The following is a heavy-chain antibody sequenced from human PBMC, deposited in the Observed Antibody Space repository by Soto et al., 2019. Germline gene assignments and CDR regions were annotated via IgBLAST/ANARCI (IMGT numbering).Heavy chain of an antibody. Sequence: GESLKISCKGSGYSFTSYWIGWVRQMPGKGLEWMGIIYPGDSDTRYSPSFQGQVTISADKSISTAYLQWSSLKASDTAMYYCASGGILTGYRYYYYGMDVWGQGTTVTVSS. J-gene: IGHJ6*02. CDR3: ASGGILTGYRYYYYGMDV. V-gene: IGHV5-51*01. CDR1: GYSFTSYW. CDR2: IYPGDSDT. D-gene: IGHD3-9*01.